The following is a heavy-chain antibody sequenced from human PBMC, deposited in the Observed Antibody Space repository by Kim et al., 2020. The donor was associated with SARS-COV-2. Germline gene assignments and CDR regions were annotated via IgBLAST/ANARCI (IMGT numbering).Heavy chain of an antibody. J-gene: IGHJ3*02. CDR3: ARGELIAAAGSYDAFDI. Sequence: VKGRFTISRDNSKNTLYLQMNSLRAEDTAVYYCARGELIAAAGSYDAFDIWGQGTMVTVSS. V-gene: IGHV3-30*07. D-gene: IGHD6-13*01.